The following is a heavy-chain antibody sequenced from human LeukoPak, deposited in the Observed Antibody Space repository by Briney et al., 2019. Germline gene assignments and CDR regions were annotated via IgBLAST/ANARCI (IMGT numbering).Heavy chain of an antibody. CDR1: GGTFSSYA. V-gene: IGHV1-69*13. D-gene: IGHD3-10*01. Sequence: SVKVSCKASGGTFSSYAISWVRQAPGQRLEWMGGIIPIFGTANYAQKFQGRVTITADESTSTAYMELSSLRSEDTAVYYCARAQYYYGSENWFDPWGQGTLVTVSS. CDR3: ARAQYYYGSENWFDP. J-gene: IGHJ5*02. CDR2: IIPIFGTA.